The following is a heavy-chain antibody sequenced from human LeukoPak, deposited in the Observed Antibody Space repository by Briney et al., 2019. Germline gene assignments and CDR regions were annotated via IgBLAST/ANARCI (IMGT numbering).Heavy chain of an antibody. Sequence: SETLSLTCTVSGGSIRTGDYYWSWIRQPPGKGLEWIGNIYFSGDTSYNPSPKSRLTISLDTSKNQFSLTLTSVTAADTAFYYCARRNFYYYGSGTYPARFDYWGQGILATVSS. V-gene: IGHV4-30-4*01. CDR3: ARRNFYYYGSGTYPARFDY. J-gene: IGHJ4*02. CDR2: IYFSGDT. CDR1: GGSIRTGDYY. D-gene: IGHD3-10*01.